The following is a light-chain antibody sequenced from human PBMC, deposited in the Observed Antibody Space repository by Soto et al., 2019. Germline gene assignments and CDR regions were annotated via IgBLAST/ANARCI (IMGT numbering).Light chain of an antibody. CDR2: DVS. CDR3: PQHSNWPLT. J-gene: IGKJ4*01. Sequence: EIVMTQSPGTLSVSPGERVTLSCRASQSVNTNLAWYQQKPGQAPRLLIYDVSTRATGIPARFSGSGSGTEFTLTISSLQSEDSAVYYCPQHSNWPLTFGGGTKVELK. CDR1: QSVNTN. V-gene: IGKV3-15*01.